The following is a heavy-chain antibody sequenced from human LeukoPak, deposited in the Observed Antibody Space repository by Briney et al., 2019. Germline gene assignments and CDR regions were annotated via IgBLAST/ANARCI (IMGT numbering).Heavy chain of an antibody. CDR1: GFTFSSYA. V-gene: IGHV3-23*01. CDR3: AKRVGATSWFAY. J-gene: IGHJ4*02. CDR2: ISASGEST. Sequence: PGGSLRLSCAASGFTFSSYAMSWVRQAPGKGLEWVSAISASGESTYYADSVKGRFTISRDNSKNTLYLQMNSLRAEDTAVYFCAKRVGATSWFAYWGQGTLVTVSS. D-gene: IGHD1-26*01.